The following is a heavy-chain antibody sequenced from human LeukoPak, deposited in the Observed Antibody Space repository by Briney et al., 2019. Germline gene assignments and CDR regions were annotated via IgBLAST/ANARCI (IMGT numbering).Heavy chain of an antibody. Sequence: SGGSLRLSCAASGFTFSSFYMTWVRRAPGKGLEWVATIKQDGSDKHYVDSVKGRFIISRDNAKNSLYLQMNSLRAEDTAVYYCARTTILVYWGQGTLVTVSS. J-gene: IGHJ4*02. D-gene: IGHD4-17*01. CDR3: ARTTILVY. CDR1: GFTFSSFY. CDR2: IKQDGSDK. V-gene: IGHV3-7*01.